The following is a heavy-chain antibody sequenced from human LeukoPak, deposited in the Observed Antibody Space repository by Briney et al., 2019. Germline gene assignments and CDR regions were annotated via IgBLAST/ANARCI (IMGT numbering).Heavy chain of an antibody. D-gene: IGHD1-1*01. CDR1: GGTFSSYA. V-gene: IGHV1-69*13. CDR3: ARDRQLGRYFDY. J-gene: IGHJ4*02. Sequence: SVKVSCKXSGGTFSSYAISWVRQAPRQGLEWMGRIIPIFGTANYAQKFQGRVTITADESTSTAYMELSSLRSEDTAVYYCARDRQLGRYFDYWGQGTLVTVSS. CDR2: IIPIFGTA.